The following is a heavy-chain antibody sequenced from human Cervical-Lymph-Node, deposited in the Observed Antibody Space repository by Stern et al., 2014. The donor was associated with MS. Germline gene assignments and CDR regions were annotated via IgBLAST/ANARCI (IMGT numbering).Heavy chain of an antibody. V-gene: IGHV4-31*03. Sequence: QVQLQESGPGLVKPSQTLSLTCSVSGGSISSGGTYWTWIRQSPGKGLEWIGHIYYSGSTYYNPSLKSRIMISIDTSTSQFSLRVNSVTAADTAVYYCARGSGDWDHSWFAPWGQGTLVTVSS. CDR1: GGSISSGGTY. J-gene: IGHJ5*02. CDR3: ARGSGDWDHSWFAP. D-gene: IGHD2-21*02. CDR2: IYYSGST.